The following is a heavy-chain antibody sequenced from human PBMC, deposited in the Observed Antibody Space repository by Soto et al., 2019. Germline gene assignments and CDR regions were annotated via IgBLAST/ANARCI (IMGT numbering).Heavy chain of an antibody. CDR3: AKDPISYSSSAGFDY. CDR1: GFTFSSYA. V-gene: IGHV3-23*01. Sequence: EVQLLESGGGLVQPGGSLRLSCAASGFTFSSYAMSWVRQAPGKGLEWVSAISGSGGSTYYADSVKGRFTISRDNSKNTQYLQMNSLRAEDTDVYYCAKDPISYSSSAGFDYWGQGTLVTVSS. D-gene: IGHD6-6*01. J-gene: IGHJ4*02. CDR2: ISGSGGST.